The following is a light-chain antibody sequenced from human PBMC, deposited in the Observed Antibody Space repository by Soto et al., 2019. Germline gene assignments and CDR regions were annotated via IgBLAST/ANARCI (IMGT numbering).Light chain of an antibody. CDR1: SSNIGSNY. V-gene: IGLV1-47*01. CDR3: AAWDDSLSGLAV. CDR2: RNN. J-gene: IGLJ2*01. Sequence: QSVLTQPRSASGTPGQRVTISCSGSSSNIGSNYVYWYQQLPGTAPKLLIYRNNQRPSGVPDRFSGSKSGTSASQAISGLRSEDEADYYCAAWDDSLSGLAVFGGGTKLTVL.